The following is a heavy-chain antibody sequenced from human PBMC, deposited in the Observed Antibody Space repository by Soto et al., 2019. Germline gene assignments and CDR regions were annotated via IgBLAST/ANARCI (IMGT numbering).Heavy chain of an antibody. D-gene: IGHD3-16*01. CDR2: MNPNSGNT. J-gene: IGHJ4*02. CDR3: ARNKGSLATQGVAIDY. Sequence: QVQLVQSGAEVKKPGASVKVSCKASGYTFTSYDINWVRQATGQGLEWMGWMNPNSGNTGYAQKFQGRVTMTRNTSISTAYMELSSLRSEDTAVYYCARNKGSLATQGVAIDYWGQGTLVTVSS. V-gene: IGHV1-8*01. CDR1: GYTFTSYD.